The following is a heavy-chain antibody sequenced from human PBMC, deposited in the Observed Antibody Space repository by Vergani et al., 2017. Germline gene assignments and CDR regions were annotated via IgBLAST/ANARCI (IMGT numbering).Heavy chain of an antibody. CDR1: GGTFSSYA. V-gene: IGHV1-69*13. CDR3: ARDIAVAGTYYYGMDV. Sequence: QVQLVQSGAEVKKPGSSVKVSCKASGGTFSSYAISWVRQAPGQGLEWMGRIIPIFGTAIYAQKFQGRVTITADESTSTAYMELSSLRSEDTAVYYCARDIAVAGTYYYGMDVWGQGTTVTVSS. J-gene: IGHJ6*02. D-gene: IGHD6-19*01. CDR2: IIPIFGTA.